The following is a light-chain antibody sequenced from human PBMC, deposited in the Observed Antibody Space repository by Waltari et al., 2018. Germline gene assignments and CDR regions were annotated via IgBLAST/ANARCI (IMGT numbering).Light chain of an antibody. CDR2: DAS. V-gene: IGKV3-20*01. CDR3: QKYGRLPAT. J-gene: IGKJ1*01. Sequence: EIVLTQSPGTLSLSPGETATLPCRASQSVSRTLAWYQQKPGQAPRLLIYDASIRATGIPDRFSGSGSGTDFSLTISRLEPEDFAVYYCQKYGRLPATFGQGTKVEIK. CDR1: QSVSRT.